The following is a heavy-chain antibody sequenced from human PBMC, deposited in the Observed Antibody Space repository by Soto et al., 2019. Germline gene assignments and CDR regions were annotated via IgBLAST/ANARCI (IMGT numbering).Heavy chain of an antibody. CDR3: ARWNWQQLAFDY. CDR2: IGSAGDP. J-gene: IGHJ4*02. CDR1: GFTFSSSD. V-gene: IGHV3-13*05. Sequence: GWSLRLSCAASGFTFSSSDMHLVRQATGKGLEWVSGIGSAGDPYYAGSVKGRFTISRENAKNSLYLQMNSLRAGDTAVYYCARWNWQQLAFDYWGQATLVILSX. D-gene: IGHD6-13*01.